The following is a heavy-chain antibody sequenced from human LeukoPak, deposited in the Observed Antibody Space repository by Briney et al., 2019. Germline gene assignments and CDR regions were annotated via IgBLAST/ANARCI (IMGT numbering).Heavy chain of an antibody. D-gene: IGHD4-23*01. V-gene: IGHV4-30-4*01. CDR2: IYYSGST. CDR3: ARVGDYGGNQNFDY. CDR1: GGSISSGDYY. Sequence: SETLSLTCTVSGGSISSGDYYWSWIRQPPGKGLEWIGYIYYSGSTYYNPSLKSRVTISVDTSKNQFSLKLSSVTAADTAVYYCARVGDYGGNQNFDYWSQGTLVTVSS. J-gene: IGHJ4*02.